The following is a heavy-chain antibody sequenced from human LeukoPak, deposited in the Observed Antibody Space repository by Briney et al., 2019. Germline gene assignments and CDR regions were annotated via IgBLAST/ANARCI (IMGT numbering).Heavy chain of an antibody. CDR1: GFTFSSYA. CDR3: AKGSSGFLERLSVLDY. CDR2: ISGSGGST. V-gene: IGHV3-23*01. D-gene: IGHD3-3*01. Sequence: GGSLRLSCAASGFTFSSYAMSWVRQAPGKGLEWVSAISGSGGSTYYADSVKGRFTISRDNSKNTLYLQMNSLRAEDTAVYYCAKGSSGFLERLSVLDYWGQGTLVTVSS. J-gene: IGHJ4*02.